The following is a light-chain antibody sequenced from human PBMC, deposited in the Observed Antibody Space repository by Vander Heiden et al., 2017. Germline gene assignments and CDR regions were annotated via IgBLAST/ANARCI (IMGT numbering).Light chain of an antibody. CDR1: ISNIGVNL. CDR2: SDN. Sequence: QSVLTQPPSASGTVGQRVTISCSGSISNIGVNLVYWSQQFPGTAPKLRIYSDNQRPSGVPARFSGSKSGPSASLAISGIRSEDEADYYWATGDNSLSGRGIFGGGTKLTVV. CDR3: ATGDNSLSGRGI. V-gene: IGLV1-47*02. J-gene: IGLJ2*01.